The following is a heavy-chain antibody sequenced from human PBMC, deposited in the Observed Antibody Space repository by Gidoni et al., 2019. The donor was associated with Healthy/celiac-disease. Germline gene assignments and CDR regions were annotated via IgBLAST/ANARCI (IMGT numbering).Heavy chain of an antibody. V-gene: IGHV3-7*03. Sequence: EVPLVVYGGGLVQPGGSLRLSCAASGFTFSSSWMSWVRQAPGKGLEWVANIKQDGSDKYYVDSVKGRFTISRDNAKNSLYLQMNRLRAEDTAVYYCARENNDYGDYVGDYWGQGTLVTVSS. CDR2: IKQDGSDK. D-gene: IGHD4-17*01. J-gene: IGHJ4*02. CDR3: ARENNDYGDYVGDY. CDR1: GFTFSSSW.